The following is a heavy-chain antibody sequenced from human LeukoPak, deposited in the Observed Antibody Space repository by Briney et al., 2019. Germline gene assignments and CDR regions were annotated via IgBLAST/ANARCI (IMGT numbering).Heavy chain of an antibody. D-gene: IGHD2-2*01. CDR1: GGSISGSSYY. J-gene: IGHJ6*02. CDR3: ARGSVVCSSTSCNTIYFYSGMLV. CDR2: IHYTVST. Sequence: SDTLSLTCTVSGGSISGSSYYWGWIRQPPGKGLDCIWTIHYTVSTYYNPSLKSRVTIPADPSKNQFSVTVSYATAGDTALYYCARGSVVCSSTSCNTIYFYSGMLVWGPGNTVSVSS. V-gene: IGHV4-39*01.